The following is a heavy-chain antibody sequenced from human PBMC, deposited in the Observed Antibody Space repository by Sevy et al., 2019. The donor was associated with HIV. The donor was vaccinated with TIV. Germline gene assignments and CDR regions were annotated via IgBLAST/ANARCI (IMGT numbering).Heavy chain of an antibody. J-gene: IGHJ4*02. CDR2: IKQDGSEE. CDR3: ASSGGIAMVRGVTPGY. CDR1: GFTFSGYW. V-gene: IGHV3-7*01. D-gene: IGHD3-10*01. Sequence: GGSLRLSCAASGFTFSGYWMSWVRQAPGKGLEWVANIKQDGSEEYYVDSVKGRFTISRNNAKNSLYLQMNSLRAEDTAVYYCASSGGIAMVRGVTPGYWGQGTLVTVSS.